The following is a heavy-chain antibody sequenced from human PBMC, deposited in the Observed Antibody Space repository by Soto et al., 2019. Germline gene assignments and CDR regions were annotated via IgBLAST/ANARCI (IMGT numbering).Heavy chain of an antibody. D-gene: IGHD2-15*01. CDR2: NYYSGST. J-gene: IGHJ3*02. Sequence: SETLSLTCTVSGSSISSSSYYWGWIRQPPGKGLEWIGSNYYSGSTYYNPSLKSRVTISVDTSKTQFSLKLSSVTAADTAVYYCARHTVVPPSAFDIWGQGTMVTVSS. CDR1: GSSISSSSYY. V-gene: IGHV4-39*01. CDR3: ARHTVVPPSAFDI.